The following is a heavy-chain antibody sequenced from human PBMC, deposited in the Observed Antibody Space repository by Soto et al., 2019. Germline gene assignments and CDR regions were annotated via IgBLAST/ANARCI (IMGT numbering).Heavy chain of an antibody. V-gene: IGHV3-23*01. D-gene: IGHD6-19*01. Sequence: GGSLRLSCASSGFTFSDYVMTLVRQPPGKGLEWVSSISGSGGSTYYADSVKGRFTNSRDNSKDTLYLQMNSLRAEDTAVYYCAKAYKSGWKDYFDYWGQGTLVTVSS. CDR3: AKAYKSGWKDYFDY. CDR1: GFTFSDYV. CDR2: ISGSGGST. J-gene: IGHJ4*02.